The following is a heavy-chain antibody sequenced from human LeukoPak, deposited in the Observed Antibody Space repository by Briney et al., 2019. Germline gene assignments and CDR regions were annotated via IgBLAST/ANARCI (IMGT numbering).Heavy chain of an antibody. V-gene: IGHV3-30*18. J-gene: IGHJ4*02. CDR3: AKESPYRAPTRTYYFDY. Sequence: GGSLRLSCAASGFIFSKCGMHWVRQAPGKGLEWVAVISYDGSNKEYADSVKGRFTISRDNSKTTVFLQMNSLRAEDTALYYCAKESPYRAPTRTYYFDYWGQGTLVTVSS. CDR1: GFIFSKCG. CDR2: ISYDGSNK. D-gene: IGHD1-14*01.